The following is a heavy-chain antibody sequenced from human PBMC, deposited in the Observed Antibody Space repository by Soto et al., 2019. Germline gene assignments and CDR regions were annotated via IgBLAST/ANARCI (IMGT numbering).Heavy chain of an antibody. CDR3: AGYIVVVPFDP. CDR1: GGSFSGYY. V-gene: IGHV4-34*01. D-gene: IGHD2-21*01. Sequence: QVQLQQWGAGLLKPSETLSLTCAVYGGSFSGYYWSWIRQPPGKGLEWIGEINHSGSTNYNPSLKSXXTXSXXTSTNQFSLKLRSVTAADTAVYYCAGYIVVVPFDPWGQGTLVTVSS. J-gene: IGHJ5*02. CDR2: INHSGST.